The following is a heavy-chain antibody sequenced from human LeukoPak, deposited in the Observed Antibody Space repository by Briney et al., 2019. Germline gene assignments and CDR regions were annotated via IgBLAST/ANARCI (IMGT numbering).Heavy chain of an antibody. D-gene: IGHD6-13*01. J-gene: IGHJ3*02. V-gene: IGHV3-21*01. CDR2: ISSSSSYI. CDR1: GFTFSSYS. Sequence: GGSLRLSCAASGFTFSSYSMNWVRQAPGKGLEWVSSISSSSSYIYYVDSVKGRFTISRDNAKNSLYLQMNSLRAEDTAVYYCARDSDSSSWYVRAFDIWGQGTMVTVSS. CDR3: ARDSDSSSWYVRAFDI.